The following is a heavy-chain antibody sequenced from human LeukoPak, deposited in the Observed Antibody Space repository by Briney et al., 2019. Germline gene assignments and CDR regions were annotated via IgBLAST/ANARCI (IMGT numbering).Heavy chain of an antibody. J-gene: IGHJ4*02. D-gene: IGHD3-9*01. CDR2: ISGSGGST. V-gene: IGHV3-23*01. CDR1: GFTFSSYA. CDR3: AKLSYYDILTGYPSFGY. Sequence: GGSLRLSCAASGFTFSSYAMSWVRQAPGKGLEWVSAISGSGGSTYYADSVKGRFTISRDNSKNTLYLQMNSLRAEDTAVYYCAKLSYYDILTGYPSFGYWGQGTLVTVSS.